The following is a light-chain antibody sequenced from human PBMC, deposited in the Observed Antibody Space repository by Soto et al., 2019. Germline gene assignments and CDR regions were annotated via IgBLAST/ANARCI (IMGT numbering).Light chain of an antibody. CDR2: GAS. Sequence: EFVFTQSPGTLALSRGERATLSCRASQSVSSSYLAWYQHRPGQAPRLLIFGASSRATGIPDRFSGTGSGTDFNLTITSLQSEDFAVYYCQQYYHWPRTFGQGTKVDIK. V-gene: IGKV3-20*01. CDR1: QSVSSSY. J-gene: IGKJ1*01. CDR3: QQYYHWPRT.